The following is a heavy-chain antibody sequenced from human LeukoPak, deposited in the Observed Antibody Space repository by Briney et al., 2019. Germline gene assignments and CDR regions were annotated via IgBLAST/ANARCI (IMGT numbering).Heavy chain of an antibody. V-gene: IGHV4-34*01. D-gene: IGHD1-26*01. J-gene: IGHJ2*01. Sequence: SETLSLTCAVSGGSFSGYYWNWIRQPPGKGLEWIGEIGHSGSTNYNPSLKSRVTILVDTSKNQFSLKLSSVTAADTAVYYCARGDSGWYFDLWGRGTLVTVSS. CDR3: ARGDSGWYFDL. CDR2: IGHSGST. CDR1: GGSFSGYY.